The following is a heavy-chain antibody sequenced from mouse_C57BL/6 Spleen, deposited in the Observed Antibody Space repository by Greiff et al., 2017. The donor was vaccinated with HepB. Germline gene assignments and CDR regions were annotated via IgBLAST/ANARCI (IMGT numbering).Heavy chain of an antibody. CDR2: IDPSDSYT. V-gene: IGHV1-69*01. Sequence: VKLQQPGAELVMPGASVKLSCKASGYTFTSYWMHWVKQRPGQGLEWIGEIDPSDSYTNYNQKFKGKSTLTVDKSSSTAYMQLSSLTSEDSAVYYCARNYYGLAYYFDYWGQGTTLTVSS. J-gene: IGHJ2*01. D-gene: IGHD1-1*01. CDR1: GYTFTSYW. CDR3: ARNYYGLAYYFDY.